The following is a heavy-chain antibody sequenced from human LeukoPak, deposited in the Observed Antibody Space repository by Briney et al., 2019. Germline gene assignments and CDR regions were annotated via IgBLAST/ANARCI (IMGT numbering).Heavy chain of an antibody. CDR2: ISGSGGST. D-gene: IGHD4-17*01. Sequence: GGSLRLSCAASGFTFSNYAMSWVRQAPGKGLEWVSAISGSGGSTYYADSVKGRFTISRDNSKNTLYLQMNSLRAEDTAVYYCAKGPDYASYYYYYYMDVWGKGTTVTISS. CDR1: GFTFSNYA. J-gene: IGHJ6*03. CDR3: AKGPDYASYYYYYYMDV. V-gene: IGHV3-23*01.